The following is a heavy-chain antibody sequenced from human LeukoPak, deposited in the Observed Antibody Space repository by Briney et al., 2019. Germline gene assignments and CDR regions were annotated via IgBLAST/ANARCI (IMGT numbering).Heavy chain of an antibody. CDR2: INHSGST. D-gene: IGHD3-10*01. Sequence: PSETLSLTCAVYGGSFSGYYWSWIRQPPGKGLEWIGEINHSGSTNYNPSLKSRVTISVDTSKNQFSLKLSSVTAADTAVYYCARGRIKYYYGSGSYFPYYYYYMDVWGKGTTVTASS. CDR1: GGSFSGYY. V-gene: IGHV4-34*01. J-gene: IGHJ6*03. CDR3: ARGRIKYYYGSGSYFPYYYYYMDV.